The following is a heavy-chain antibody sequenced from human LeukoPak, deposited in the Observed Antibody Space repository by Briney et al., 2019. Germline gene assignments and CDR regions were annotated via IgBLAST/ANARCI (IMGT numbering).Heavy chain of an antibody. V-gene: IGHV1-69*13. CDR1: GYTFTSYA. CDR3: ARSVSSWLGSGAQYYFDY. D-gene: IGHD6-19*01. J-gene: IGHJ4*02. CDR2: IIPIFGTA. Sequence: GASVKVSCKASGYTFTSYAISWVRQAPGQGLEWMGGIIPIFGTANYAQKFQGRVTITADESTSTAYMELSSLRSEDTAVYYCARSVSSWLGSGAQYYFDYWGQGTLVTVSS.